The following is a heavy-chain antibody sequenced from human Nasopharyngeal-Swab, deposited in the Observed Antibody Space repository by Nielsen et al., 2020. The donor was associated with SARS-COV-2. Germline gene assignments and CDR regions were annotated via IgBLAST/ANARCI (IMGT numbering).Heavy chain of an antibody. J-gene: IGHJ6*03. CDR2: IKQDGSEK. D-gene: IGHD3-3*01. V-gene: IGHV3-7*01. Sequence: WIRQPPGKGLEWVANIKQDGSEKYYVDSVKGRFTISRDNAKNSLYLQMNSLRAEDTAVYYCARGASGYYDFWSGYYRYYYYYSMTSGAKGPRSPSP. CDR3: ARGASGYYDFWSGYYRYYYYYSMTS.